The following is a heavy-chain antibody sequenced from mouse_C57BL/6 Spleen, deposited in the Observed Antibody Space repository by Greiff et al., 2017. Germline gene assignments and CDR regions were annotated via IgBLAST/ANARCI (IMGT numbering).Heavy chain of an antibody. V-gene: IGHV1-69*01. J-gene: IGHJ4*01. Sequence: QVQLQQPGAELVMPGASVKLSCTASGYTFTSYWMHWVKQRPGQGLEWIGEIDPSDSYTNYNQKFKGKSTLTVDKSSSTAYMQLSSLTSEDSAVYYCARTSGYHYAMDYWGQGTSVTVSS. CDR1: GYTFTSYW. CDR2: IDPSDSYT. CDR3: ARTSGYHYAMDY. D-gene: IGHD2-2*01.